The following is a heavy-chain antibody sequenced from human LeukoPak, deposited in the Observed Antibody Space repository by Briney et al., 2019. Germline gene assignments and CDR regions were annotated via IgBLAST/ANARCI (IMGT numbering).Heavy chain of an antibody. CDR3: ARLNDFWSGYEGQGGLDY. Sequence: ASVKVSCKASGYTFASYDISWVRQAPGQGLEWMGWISAYNGNTNYAQKHQGRFTMTTDTSTSTAYMELRSLRSDDTAVYYCARLNDFWSGYEGQGGLDYWGQGTLVTVSS. CDR2: ISAYNGNT. V-gene: IGHV1-18*01. D-gene: IGHD3-3*01. J-gene: IGHJ4*02. CDR1: GYTFASYD.